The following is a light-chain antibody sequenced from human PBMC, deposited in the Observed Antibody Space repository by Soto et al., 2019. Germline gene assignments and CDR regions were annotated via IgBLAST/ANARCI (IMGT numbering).Light chain of an antibody. CDR1: SSDVSGYNY. V-gene: IGLV2-8*01. CDR3: SSYGGSNNYV. J-gene: IGLJ1*01. CDR2: EVT. Sequence: QSALTQPPSASGSPGQSVTISCTGTSSDVSGYNYVSWYQQHPGKAPKLVIYEVTNRPSGVPDRFSGSRSGNTASLTVSGLQAKDEADYYCSSYGGSNNYVFGTGTKVTVL.